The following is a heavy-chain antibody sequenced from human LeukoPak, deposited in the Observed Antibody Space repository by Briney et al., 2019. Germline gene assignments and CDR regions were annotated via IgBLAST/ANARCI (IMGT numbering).Heavy chain of an antibody. V-gene: IGHV3-48*02. CDR2: ISSSSSTI. D-gene: IGHD3-22*01. Sequence: GGSLRLSCAASGFTFSSYSMNWVRQPPGKGLEWVLYISSSSSTIYYADSVKGRFTISRDNAKNALYLQMNSLRDEDTAVYYCARSLITSGYYSSGYWGQGTLVTVSS. J-gene: IGHJ4*02. CDR3: ARSLITSGYYSSGY. CDR1: GFTFSSYS.